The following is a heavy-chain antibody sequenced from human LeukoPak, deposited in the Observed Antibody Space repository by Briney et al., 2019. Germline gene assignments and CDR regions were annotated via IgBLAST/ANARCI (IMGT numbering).Heavy chain of an antibody. Sequence: ASVKVSCKASGYTFTSYYMHWVRQAPGQGLEWMGLINPSGGSTSYAQKFQGRVTMTRDTSTSTVYMELSSLRSEDTAVYYCARERYGDRRPYDAFDIWGQGTMVTVSS. CDR2: INPSGGST. D-gene: IGHD4-17*01. J-gene: IGHJ3*02. CDR3: ARERYGDRRPYDAFDI. V-gene: IGHV1-46*01. CDR1: GYTFTSYY.